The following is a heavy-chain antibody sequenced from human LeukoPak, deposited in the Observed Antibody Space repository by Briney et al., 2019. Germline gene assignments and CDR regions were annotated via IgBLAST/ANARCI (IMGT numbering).Heavy chain of an antibody. CDR3: ARADTYYYDSSGYSN. CDR2: ISYDGSNK. D-gene: IGHD3-22*01. Sequence: GVSLRLSCAASGFTFSSYAMHWVRQAPGKGLEWVAVISYDGSNKYYADSVKGRFTISRDNSKNTLYLQMNSLRAEDTAVYYCARADTYYYDSSGYSNWGQRTLVTVSS. CDR1: GFTFSSYA. V-gene: IGHV3-30*01. J-gene: IGHJ4*02.